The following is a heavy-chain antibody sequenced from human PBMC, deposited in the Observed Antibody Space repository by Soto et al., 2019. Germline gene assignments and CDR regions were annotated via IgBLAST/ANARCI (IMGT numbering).Heavy chain of an antibody. V-gene: IGHV5-51*01. CDR2: IYPGDSDT. CDR1: GYRFSSYW. Sequence: GESLKISCKGSGYRFSSYWIAWVRQMPGKGLEWMGIIYPGDSDTRYSPSFVGQVTISADKSNSTAYLQWSSLKASDTAMYYCARQGSNGAYYYYGMDVWGQGTTVTVSS. CDR3: ARQGSNGAYYYYGMDV. J-gene: IGHJ6*02. D-gene: IGHD3-16*01.